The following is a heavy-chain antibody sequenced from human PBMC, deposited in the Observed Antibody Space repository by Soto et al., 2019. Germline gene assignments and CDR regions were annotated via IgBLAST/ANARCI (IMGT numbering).Heavy chain of an antibody. CDR2: INAGNGNT. CDR3: ARVERFLESLGLDP. Sequence: VASVKVSCKASGGTFSSYAISWVRQAPGQGLEWMGWINAGNGNTKYSQKFQGRVTMTRETAASKACMELRSLRSKETAVDYCARVERFLESLGLDPWGQGTLVTVSS. V-gene: IGHV1-3*01. D-gene: IGHD3-3*01. CDR1: GGTFSSYA. J-gene: IGHJ5*02.